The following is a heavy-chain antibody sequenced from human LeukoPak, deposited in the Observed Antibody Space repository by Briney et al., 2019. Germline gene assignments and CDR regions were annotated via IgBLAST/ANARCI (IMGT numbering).Heavy chain of an antibody. J-gene: IGHJ6*03. D-gene: IGHD3-3*01. Sequence: GGSLRLSCAASGFTFSSYWMHWVRQAPGKGLVWVSRINSDGSSTSYADSVKGRFTISRDSAKNTLYLQMNSLRAEDTAVYYCARGHYYDFWSGYYSYYYYYYMDVWGKGTTVTVSS. CDR1: GFTFSSYW. CDR2: INSDGSST. CDR3: ARGHYYDFWSGYYSYYYYYYMDV. V-gene: IGHV3-74*01.